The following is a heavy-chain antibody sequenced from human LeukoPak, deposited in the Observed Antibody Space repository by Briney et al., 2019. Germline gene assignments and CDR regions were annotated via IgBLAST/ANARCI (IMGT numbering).Heavy chain of an antibody. D-gene: IGHD3-22*01. V-gene: IGHV3-7*01. CDR1: GLTFSSYW. CDR3: ARDRYYYDSSGYIRGFDY. CDR2: IKQDGSEK. J-gene: IGHJ4*02. Sequence: PGGSLRLSCAASGLTFSSYWMSWVRQAPGKGLEWVANIKQDGSEKYYVDSVKGRFTISRDNAKNSLYLQMNSLRAEDTAVYYCARDRYYYDSSGYIRGFDYWGQGTLVTVSS.